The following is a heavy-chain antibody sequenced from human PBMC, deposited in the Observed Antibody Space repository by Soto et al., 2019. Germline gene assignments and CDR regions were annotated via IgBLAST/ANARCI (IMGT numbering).Heavy chain of an antibody. Sequence: SETLSLTCTFYGGSFSAYYWSWIRQPPGKGLEWIGQINHSGSTNYNPSLKSRVTISVDTSKNQFCLKLSSVTAADTAVYYCARELTLQAFDIWGQGTMVTVSS. CDR2: INHSGST. CDR1: GGSFSAYY. V-gene: IGHV4-34*01. CDR3: ARELTLQAFDI. D-gene: IGHD4-4*01. J-gene: IGHJ3*02.